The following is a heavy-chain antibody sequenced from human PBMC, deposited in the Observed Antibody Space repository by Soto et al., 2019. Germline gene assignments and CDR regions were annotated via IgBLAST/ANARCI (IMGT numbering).Heavy chain of an antibody. CDR3: AKDSSVTASGSGGWFDP. D-gene: IGHD1-26*01. V-gene: IGHV3-30*18. CDR2: ISFDGGSQ. J-gene: IGHJ5*02. Sequence: QVQLVESGGGVVQPGRSLRISCAASGFDFNTYGLHWVRQAPGKGLEWVAAISFDGGSQYYADSVKGRFTISRDKSKSTLYLQMNSLGAEDTATYFCAKDSSVTASGSGGWFDPWGPGTLVIVSS. CDR1: GFDFNTYG.